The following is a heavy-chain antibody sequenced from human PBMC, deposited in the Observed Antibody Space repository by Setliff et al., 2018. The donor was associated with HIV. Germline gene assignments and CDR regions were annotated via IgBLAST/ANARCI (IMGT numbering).Heavy chain of an antibody. CDR2: ISHGGGP. CDR3: ARDSPSGTNWFDP. CDR1: GGSISSGSYS. V-gene: IGHV4-39*07. J-gene: IGHJ5*02. Sequence: KPSETLSLTCTVSGGSISSGSYSWSWIRQPPGKGLEWVGKISHGGGPNYNPSLKSRVTISVDTSKNQFSLRLSSVTAADTAVYYCARDSPSGTNWFDPWGQGTLVTVSS. D-gene: IGHD2-15*01.